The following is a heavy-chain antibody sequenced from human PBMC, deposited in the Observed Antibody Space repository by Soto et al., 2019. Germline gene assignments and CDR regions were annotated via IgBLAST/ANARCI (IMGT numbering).Heavy chain of an antibody. CDR1: GFTISGAW. D-gene: IGHD1-26*01. V-gene: IGHV3-15*07. CDR3: TTGSVEGY. Sequence: EVQLVESGGGLVKPGGSLRLSWAASGFTISGAWMNWVRQAPGKGLEWVGRIKKKAQGETTDYAAPVKGRFTISRDDSQNTPSLQMTSLKIEDTAVYFCTTGSVEGYWGQGTLVSVSS. CDR2: IKKKAQGETT. J-gene: IGHJ4*02.